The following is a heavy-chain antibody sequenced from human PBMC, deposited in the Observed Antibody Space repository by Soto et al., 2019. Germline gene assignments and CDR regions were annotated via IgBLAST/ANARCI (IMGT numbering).Heavy chain of an antibody. D-gene: IGHD6-13*01. J-gene: IGHJ5*02. CDR1: GYTFTSYG. Sequence: ASVNVSCKASGYTFTSYGISWVRPAPGQGLELMGWISAYNGNTNYAQKLQGGVTMTTDTSTSTAYMELRSLRSDDTAVYDCARVGRSSSWENWFDPWGQGTLVTVSS. CDR3: ARVGRSSSWENWFDP. V-gene: IGHV1-18*01. CDR2: ISAYNGNT.